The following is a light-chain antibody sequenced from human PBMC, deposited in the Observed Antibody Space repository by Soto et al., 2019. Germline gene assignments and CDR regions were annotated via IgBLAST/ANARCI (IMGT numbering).Light chain of an antibody. J-gene: IGKJ1*01. CDR1: QSFSNW. Sequence: DIKMTQSPSTLSASVGDTVTITCRASQSFSNWLAWYQQKPGKAPNFLIYKASTLESGVPSRFSGSGSGTGFALTISSLQPDDFATYYCKQYNSYSWTFGQGTKVEIK. V-gene: IGKV1-5*03. CDR2: KAS. CDR3: KQYNSYSWT.